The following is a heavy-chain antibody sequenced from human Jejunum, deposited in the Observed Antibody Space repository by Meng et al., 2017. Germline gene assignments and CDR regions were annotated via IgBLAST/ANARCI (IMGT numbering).Heavy chain of an antibody. D-gene: IGHD3-3*01. J-gene: IGHJ4*02. CDR2: INDSGST. CDR3: VDSKWSANY. V-gene: IGHV4-34*01. Sequence: QAQLQQWGAGLLKPSETLSLTCAVYGGSFSGHYWTWIRQPPGKGLEXIGEINDSGSTHYNPSLGSRVTISVDTSKSQFSLKLISVTAADTGVYYCVDSKWSANYWGQGTLVTVSS. CDR1: GGSFSGHY.